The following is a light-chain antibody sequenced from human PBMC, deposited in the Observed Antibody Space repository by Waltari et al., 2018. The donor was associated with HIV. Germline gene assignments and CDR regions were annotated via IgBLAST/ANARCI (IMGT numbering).Light chain of an antibody. CDR2: RNN. J-gene: IGLJ3*02. V-gene: IGLV1-47*01. Sequence: QSVLTQPPSASGTPGQTVTISCSGSSSNIGGNYVYWYQRLPRTAPKLLIYRNNQRPSGVPDRFSGSKSGTSASLAISGLRSEDEADYYCASWDDSLSGWVFGGGTKVTVL. CDR3: ASWDDSLSGWV. CDR1: SSNIGGNY.